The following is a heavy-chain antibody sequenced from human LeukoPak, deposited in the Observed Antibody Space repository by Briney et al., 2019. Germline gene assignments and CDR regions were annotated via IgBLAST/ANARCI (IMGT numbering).Heavy chain of an antibody. Sequence: SETPSLTCTVSGGSISSYSWSWIRQPPGKGLEWIGYISYSGSTNATPSLKSRLTISVDTSKNQFSLKLSSVTAADTAVYYCARYYGSSGALDYWGQGTLVTVSS. CDR1: GGSISSYS. CDR2: ISYSGST. D-gene: IGHD3-22*01. J-gene: IGHJ4*02. V-gene: IGHV4-59*01. CDR3: ARYYGSSGALDY.